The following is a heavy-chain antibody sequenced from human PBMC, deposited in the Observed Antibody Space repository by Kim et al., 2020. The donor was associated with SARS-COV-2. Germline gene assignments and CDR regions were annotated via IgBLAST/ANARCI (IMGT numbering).Heavy chain of an antibody. CDR2: IWYVGSNK. CDR3: ARASSVDYETYYYMDV. V-gene: IGHV3-33*01. CDR1: GFTFSSYG. Sequence: GGSLRLSCAASGFTFSSYGMHWVRQGPGKGLEWVAVIWYVGSNKYYADSVKGRFTISRDNSKNTLYLQMNSLRAEDTAVYYCARASSVDYETYYYMDVWGKGTTVTVSS. J-gene: IGHJ6*03. D-gene: IGHD4-17*01.